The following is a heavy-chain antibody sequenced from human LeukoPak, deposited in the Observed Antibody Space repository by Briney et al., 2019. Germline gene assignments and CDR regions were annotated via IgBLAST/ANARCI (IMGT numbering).Heavy chain of an antibody. D-gene: IGHD3-3*01. V-gene: IGHV1-18*01. CDR3: ARDRETSYDFWSGYYKVARGWFDP. Sequence: ASVKVSCKASGYTFTSYGISWVRQAPGQGLEWMGWISAYNGNTNYAQKLQGRVTMTTDTSTSTAYMELRSLRSDDPAVYYCARDRETSYDFWSGYYKVARGWFDPWGQGTLVTVSS. CDR2: ISAYNGNT. J-gene: IGHJ5*02. CDR1: GYTFTSYG.